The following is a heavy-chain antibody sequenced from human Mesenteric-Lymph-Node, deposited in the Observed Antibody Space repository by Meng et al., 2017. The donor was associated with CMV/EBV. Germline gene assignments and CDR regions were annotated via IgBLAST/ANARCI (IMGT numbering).Heavy chain of an antibody. Sequence: SETLSFTCTVSGYSISSGYYWGWIRQPPGKGLEWIGTIYHSGSTYYNPSLQSRVTISVDTSKNQFSLKLSSVTAADTAVYYCASSYYFDYWGQGTLVTVSS. CDR2: IYHSGST. D-gene: IGHD6-6*01. V-gene: IGHV4-38-2*02. J-gene: IGHJ4*02. CDR1: GYSISSGYY. CDR3: ASSYYFDY.